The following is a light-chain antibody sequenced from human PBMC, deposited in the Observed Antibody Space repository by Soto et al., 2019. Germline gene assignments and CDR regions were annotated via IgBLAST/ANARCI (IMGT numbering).Light chain of an antibody. CDR2: KAS. CDR3: QQYNSDPWT. Sequence: DIQMTQSPSTLSASVGGRVTITCRASQSFSSWLAWYQQKPGKAPKLLIYKASTLESGVPSRFSGSGSGTEFTLTISSLQPDDFATYYCQQYNSDPWTFGQGTKVEIK. V-gene: IGKV1-5*03. J-gene: IGKJ1*01. CDR1: QSFSSW.